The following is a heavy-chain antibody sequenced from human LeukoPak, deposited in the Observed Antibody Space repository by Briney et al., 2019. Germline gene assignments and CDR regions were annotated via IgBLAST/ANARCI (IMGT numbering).Heavy chain of an antibody. Sequence: SETLSLTCTVSGGSISSGSYYWSWIRQPAGKGLEWIGRIYTSGSTNYNPSLKSRLTISVDTSKNQFSLKLSSVTAADTAVYYCARHVYCSSTSCYGGYYYYYYMDVWGKGTTVTVSS. CDR1: GGSISSGSYY. J-gene: IGHJ6*03. V-gene: IGHV4-61*02. D-gene: IGHD2-2*01. CDR3: ARHVYCSSTSCYGGYYYYYYMDV. CDR2: IYTSGST.